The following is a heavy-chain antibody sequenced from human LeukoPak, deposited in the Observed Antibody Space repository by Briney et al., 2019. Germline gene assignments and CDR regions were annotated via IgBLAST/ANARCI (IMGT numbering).Heavy chain of an antibody. D-gene: IGHD1-1*01. V-gene: IGHV4-34*01. J-gene: IGHJ6*02. CDR3: ARDAGHQLSRRNYYAMDV. CDR2: INHSGST. CDR1: GGSFSGYY. Sequence: SETLSLTCAVYGGSFSGYYWSWIRQPPGKGLEWIGEINHSGSTNYNPSLKSRVTISVDTSKNQFSLKLSSVTAADTAVYYCARDAGHQLSRRNYYAMDVWGQGTTVTVSS.